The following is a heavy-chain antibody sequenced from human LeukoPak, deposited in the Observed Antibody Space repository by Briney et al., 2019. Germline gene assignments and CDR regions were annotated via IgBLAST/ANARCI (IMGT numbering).Heavy chain of an antibody. CDR2: ISGSGGST. D-gene: IGHD3-10*01. V-gene: IGHV3-23*01. CDR1: GFTFSHYG. J-gene: IGHJ3*01. Sequence: GGSLRLSCAAPGFTFSHYGMTWVRQAPGKGLEWVSAISGSGGSTYYADSVKGRFTISRDNSKNTLYLQMNSLRAEDTAVYYCAKRGVRGVIITFSDVWGQGTMVTVSS. CDR3: AKRGVRGVIITFSDV.